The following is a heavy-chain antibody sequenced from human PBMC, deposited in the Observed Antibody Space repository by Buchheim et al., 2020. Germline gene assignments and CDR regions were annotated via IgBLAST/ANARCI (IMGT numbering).Heavy chain of an antibody. Sequence: EVQLLESGGALVQPGGSLRLSCAASGFTFSNHAMSWVRQAPGKGLEWVSGISGSGAGTYYADSVKGRFTITRDKSKNTLSLQMNSLRAEDTAIYYCAKTHGYSYGYVQAVFDYWGQGTL. CDR1: GFTFSNHA. CDR3: AKTHGYSYGYVQAVFDY. D-gene: IGHD5-18*01. J-gene: IGHJ4*02. CDR2: ISGSGAGT. V-gene: IGHV3-23*01.